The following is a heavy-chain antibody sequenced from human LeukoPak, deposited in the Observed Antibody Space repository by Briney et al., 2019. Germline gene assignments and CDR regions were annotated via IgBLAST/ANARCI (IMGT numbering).Heavy chain of an antibody. V-gene: IGHV5-51*01. CDR1: GYSFTSYW. CDR2: IYPGDSDT. J-gene: IGHJ4*02. Sequence: GESLKISCKGSGYSFTSYWIGWVRQMPGKGLEWMGIIYPGDSDTRYSPSFQGQVTISADKSISTAYLQWSSLKASDSAMYYCARSSGSGWSIYYFDYWGQGTLVTVSS. D-gene: IGHD6-19*01. CDR3: ARSSGSGWSIYYFDY.